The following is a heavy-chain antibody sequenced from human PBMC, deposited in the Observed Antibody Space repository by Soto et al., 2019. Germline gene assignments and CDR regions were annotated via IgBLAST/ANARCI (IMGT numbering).Heavy chain of an antibody. D-gene: IGHD4-17*01. V-gene: IGHV1-69*06. CDR3: ARIETLTYHNTRVTDLDF. CDR1: GGTFGSHT. Sequence: QVQLVQSGAEVKKPGSSVRVSCKVSGGTFGSHTFTWVRQAPGQGLEWMGEIIPVFNAANYAQRFQDRVTITADRSATTVYLELSRLTSADTATYYCARIETLTYHNTRVTDLDFWGQGTLVIVSS. CDR2: IIPVFNAA. J-gene: IGHJ4*02.